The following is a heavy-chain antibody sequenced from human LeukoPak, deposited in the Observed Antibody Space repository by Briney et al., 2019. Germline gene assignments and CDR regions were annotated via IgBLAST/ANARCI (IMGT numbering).Heavy chain of an antibody. J-gene: IGHJ6*03. CDR2: IYYSGST. CDR3: ARGEENYYDTSGYYYRLTYYYYMDV. V-gene: IGHV4-59*01. Sequence: SETLSLTCTVSGGSISGYYWSWMRQPPGKGLEWIGHIYYSGSTNYNPSLKSRATISVDTSKNQFSLKLSSVTAADTAVYYCARGEENYYDTSGYYYRLTYYYYMDVWGRGTTVTVSS. CDR1: GGSISGYY. D-gene: IGHD3-22*01.